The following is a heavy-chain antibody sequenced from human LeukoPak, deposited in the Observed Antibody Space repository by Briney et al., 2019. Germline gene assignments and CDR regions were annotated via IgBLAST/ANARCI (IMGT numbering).Heavy chain of an antibody. CDR3: AREPGLSVVVPAAMFDP. D-gene: IGHD2-2*01. J-gene: IGHJ5*02. CDR2: TYYRSKWYN. Sequence: SQTLSLTCAISGDSVSSNSAAWNWIRQSPSRGLEWLGRTYYRSKWYNDYAVSVKSRITINPDTSKNQFSLQLNSVTPEDTAVYYCAREPGLSVVVPAAMFDPWGQGTLVTVSS. CDR1: GDSVSSNSAA. V-gene: IGHV6-1*01.